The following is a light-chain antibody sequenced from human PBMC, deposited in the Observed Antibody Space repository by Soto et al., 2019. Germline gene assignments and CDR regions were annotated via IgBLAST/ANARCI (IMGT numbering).Light chain of an antibody. CDR2: DVS. CDR1: SSDVGAYHS. CDR3: SSFTDTGTVM. J-gene: IGLJ3*02. Sequence: QSALTQPASLSGSPGQSFTISCTVTSSDVGAYHSVSWYQQHPGKAPKLIIFDVSNRPSGVSNRFSGAKSGNTASLTISGLQAEDEADYYCSSFTDTGTVMFGGGTKLTVL. V-gene: IGLV2-14*03.